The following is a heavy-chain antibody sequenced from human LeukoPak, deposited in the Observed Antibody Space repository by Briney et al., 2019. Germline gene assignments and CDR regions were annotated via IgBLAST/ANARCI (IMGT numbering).Heavy chain of an antibody. Sequence: SETLSLTCTVSGGSISSSSYYWGWIRQPPGKGLEWIGSIYYSGSTYYNPSLKSRVTISVDTSKNQFSLKLSSVTAADTAVYYCARQVMVATYWFDPWGQGTLVTVSS. CDR3: ARQVMVATYWFDP. CDR2: IYYSGST. CDR1: GGSISSSSYY. J-gene: IGHJ5*02. V-gene: IGHV4-39*01. D-gene: IGHD5-12*01.